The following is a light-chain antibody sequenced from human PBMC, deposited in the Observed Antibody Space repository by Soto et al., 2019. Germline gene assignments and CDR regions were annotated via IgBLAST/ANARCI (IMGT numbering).Light chain of an antibody. CDR1: QGISTY. J-gene: IGKJ3*01. V-gene: IGKV1-9*01. Sequence: IQLPQSPSSLSASVGDRVTITCRASQGISTYLAWYQQKPGKAPQLLIYAVSTLQSGVSSRFSGSGFGTDFTLTISSLQPEDVATYYCQHLNGRFTFGPGTKVDI. CDR3: QHLNGRFT. CDR2: AVS.